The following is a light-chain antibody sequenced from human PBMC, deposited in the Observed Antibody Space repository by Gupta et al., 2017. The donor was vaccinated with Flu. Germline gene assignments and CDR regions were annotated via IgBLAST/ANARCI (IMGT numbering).Light chain of an antibody. CDR1: TSRLGSNY. CDR3: EARDGSMNVGV. J-gene: IGLJ3*02. V-gene: IGLV1-51*01. Sequence: KATISCSGGTSRLGSNYVCWCQQCPGPAPRLLIYDYDGRPTVMPARFSGSKSVTSASLAISGHQAEDEADYYCEARDGSMNVGVFGGGTKLIVL. CDR2: DYD.